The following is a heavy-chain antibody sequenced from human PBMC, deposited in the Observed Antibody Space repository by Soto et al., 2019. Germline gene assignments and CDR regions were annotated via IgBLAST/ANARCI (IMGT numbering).Heavy chain of an antibody. CDR2: IDWDDDK. V-gene: IGHV2-70*01. Sequence: GPTLVNPTQTLTLTCTFSGFSLSTSGMCVSWIRQPPGKALEWLALIDWDDDKYYSTSLKTRLTISKDTSKNQVVLTMTNMDPVDTATYYCARIRSAADTYGMDVWGQGTTVTVSS. J-gene: IGHJ6*02. D-gene: IGHD6-13*01. CDR1: GFSLSTSGMC. CDR3: ARIRSAADTYGMDV.